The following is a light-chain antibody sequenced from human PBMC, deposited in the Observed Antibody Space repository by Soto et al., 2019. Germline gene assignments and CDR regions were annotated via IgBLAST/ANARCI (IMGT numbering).Light chain of an antibody. Sequence: EIVMTQSPATLSLSPGERATLSCRASQSVSSNLGWYQQKPGQAPRLLIYGASTRATGIPARFSGSGSGTEITLIISILQSDDFAVYCCQQYNKWPAYTFGQGTKVEIK. CDR1: QSVSSN. J-gene: IGKJ1*01. V-gene: IGKV3-15*01. CDR2: GAS. CDR3: QQYNKWPAYT.